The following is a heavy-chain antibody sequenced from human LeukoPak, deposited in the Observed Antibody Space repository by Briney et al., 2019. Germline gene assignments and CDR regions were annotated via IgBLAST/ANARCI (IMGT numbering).Heavy chain of an antibody. J-gene: IGHJ4*02. CDR3: ARHKGNSYGPWDD. D-gene: IGHD3-10*01. CDR1: GASVSSYY. CDR2: FSYSGNT. Sequence: PSETLSLTCTVSGASVSSYYWSWIRQPPGKKLESIGYFSYSGNTNYNPSLQSRVTISVDTSKNQFSLRLNSVTAADTAVYYCARHKGNSYGPWDDWGQGTLVTVSS. V-gene: IGHV4-59*08.